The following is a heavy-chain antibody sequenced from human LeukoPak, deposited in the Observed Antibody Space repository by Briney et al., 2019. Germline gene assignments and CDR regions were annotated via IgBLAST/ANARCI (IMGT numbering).Heavy chain of an antibody. D-gene: IGHD1-20*01. Sequence: GGSLRLSCAASGFAFSSYSMNWVRQAPGKGLEWVSSISSGSSYIYYADSVRGRFTISRDNAKNSLYLQMNSLRAEDTAVYYCAKDRNWNYFDYWGQGNLVTVSS. CDR1: GFAFSSYS. CDR3: AKDRNWNYFDY. CDR2: ISSGSSYI. V-gene: IGHV3-21*01. J-gene: IGHJ4*02.